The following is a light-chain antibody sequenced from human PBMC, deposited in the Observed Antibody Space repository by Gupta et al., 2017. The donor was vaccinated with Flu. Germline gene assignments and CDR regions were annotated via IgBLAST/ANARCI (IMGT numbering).Light chain of an antibody. J-gene: IGLJ3*02. CDR3: AAGDDSLTALSADGSLTGLWV. CDR1: SNIGSNV. V-gene: IGLV1-44*01. Sequence: SNIGSNVVSWYQTLPGTAPRLLIYNENQRPSGVPDRVSGSKSGTAASLAIGGLQSEDEADYYCAAGDDSLTALSADGSLTGLWVFGGGTKLSVL. CDR2: NEN.